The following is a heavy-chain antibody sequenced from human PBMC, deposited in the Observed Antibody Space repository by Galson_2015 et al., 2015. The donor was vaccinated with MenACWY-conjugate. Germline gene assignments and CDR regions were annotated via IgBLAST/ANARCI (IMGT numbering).Heavy chain of an antibody. Sequence: SLRLSCAASGLTFSSYWMSWVRQAPGKGLEWVANIKQDGSEKYYVDSVKGQFTISRDNAKNSLYLQMNSLRAEDTAVYYCARARIVVPAAMKYYYYGMDVWGRGTTVTVSS. CDR2: IKQDGSEK. CDR1: GLTFSSYW. J-gene: IGHJ6*02. D-gene: IGHD2-2*01. V-gene: IGHV3-7*03. CDR3: ARARIVVPAAMKYYYYGMDV.